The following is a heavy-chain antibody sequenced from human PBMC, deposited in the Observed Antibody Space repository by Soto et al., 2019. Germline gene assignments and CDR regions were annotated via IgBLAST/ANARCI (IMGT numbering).Heavy chain of an antibody. V-gene: IGHV1-69*01. CDR1: GGTFSSYA. Sequence: QVQLVQSGAEVKKPGSSVKVSCKASGGTFSSYAISWVRQAHGQGLEWMEGIIPIFGTANYAQKFKGRVTITADESTSTAYMELSSLRSEDTAVYYCARVIARHYYDSRKVLSGMDVWGQGTTVTVSS. J-gene: IGHJ6*02. CDR2: IIPIFGTA. CDR3: ARVIARHYYDSRKVLSGMDV. D-gene: IGHD3-22*01.